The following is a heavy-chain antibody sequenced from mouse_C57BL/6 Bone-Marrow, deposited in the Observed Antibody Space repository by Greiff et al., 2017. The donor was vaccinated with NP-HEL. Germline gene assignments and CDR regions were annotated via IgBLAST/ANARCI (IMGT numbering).Heavy chain of an antibody. CDR3: ARDDYGPSSYWYFDV. CDR1: GYTFTDYY. Sequence: EVQLKESGPVLVKPGASVKMSCKASGYTFTDYYMNWVKQSHGKSLEWIGVINPYNGSTSYNQKFKGKATLTVDKSSSTDYMELNSLTSEDSAVYYCARDDYGPSSYWYFDVWGTGTTVTVSS. V-gene: IGHV1-19*01. J-gene: IGHJ1*03. D-gene: IGHD2-4*01. CDR2: INPYNGST.